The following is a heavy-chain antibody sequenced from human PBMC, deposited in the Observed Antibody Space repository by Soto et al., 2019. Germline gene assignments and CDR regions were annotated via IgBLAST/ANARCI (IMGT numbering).Heavy chain of an antibody. CDR3: AKNRQLPYYYYGMDV. V-gene: IGHV1-18*01. CDR2: ISGYNGDT. D-gene: IGHD1-1*01. J-gene: IGHJ6*02. Sequence: QGQLVQSGPEVKKPGASVKVSCKASGYTFTRYGISWVRQAPGQGLEWMGWISGYNGDTNYAQKVQGRVTMTIDTCTSTAYMELRSLTSDDTAIYYCAKNRQLPYYYYGMDVWGQGTTVTVSS. CDR1: GYTFTRYG.